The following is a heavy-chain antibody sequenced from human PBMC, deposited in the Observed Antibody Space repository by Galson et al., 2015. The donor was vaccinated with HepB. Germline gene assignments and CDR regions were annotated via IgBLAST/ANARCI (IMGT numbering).Heavy chain of an antibody. Sequence: SLRLSCAASGFTFNDYTMGWVRQAPRKGLEWVSAILSNGNTYYTDSVKGRFTISRDNSKKTLDLQMNSLRVEDTAVYFCARGMGYYYGMDVWGQGTTVTVSS. CDR1: GFTFNDYT. V-gene: IGHV3-23*01. CDR2: ILSNGNT. J-gene: IGHJ6*02. CDR3: ARGMGYYYGMDV. D-gene: IGHD2-8*01.